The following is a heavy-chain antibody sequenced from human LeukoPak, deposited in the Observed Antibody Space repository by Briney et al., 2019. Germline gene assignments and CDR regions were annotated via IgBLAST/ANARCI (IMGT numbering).Heavy chain of an antibody. CDR3: AKVWGPITGGGYEWFDP. D-gene: IGHD1-20*01. CDR1: GFTVSSNY. Sequence: PGGSLRLSCAASGFTVSSNYMSWVRQAPGKGLEWVSAISGSGGSTYYADSVKGRFTISRDNSKNTLYLQMNSLRAEDTAVYYCAKVWGPITGGGYEWFDPWGQGTLVTVSS. CDR2: ISGSGGST. J-gene: IGHJ5*02. V-gene: IGHV3-23*01.